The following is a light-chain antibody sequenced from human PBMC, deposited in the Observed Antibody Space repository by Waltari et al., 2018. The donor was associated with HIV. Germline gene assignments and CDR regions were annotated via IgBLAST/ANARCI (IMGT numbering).Light chain of an antibody. V-gene: IGLV1-47*02. CDR2: SSN. CDR1: RSNIGTNS. J-gene: IGLJ3*02. CDR3: AAWDDSLRGWV. Sequence: QSVLTQPPSASGTPGQRVTISCSGRRSNIGTNSVYWCQQLPGTTPQLLIYSSNQRPSGVPDRFSGSKSGTSGSLAISGLRSEDEADYYCAAWDDSLRGWVFGGGTKLTVL.